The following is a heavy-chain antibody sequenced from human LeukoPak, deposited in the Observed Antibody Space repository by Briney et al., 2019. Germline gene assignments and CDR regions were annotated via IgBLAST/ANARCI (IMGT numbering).Heavy chain of an antibody. D-gene: IGHD5-18*01. CDR2: ISWNSGSI. CDR1: GFTFDDYG. J-gene: IGHJ4*02. V-gene: IGHV3-9*01. CDR3: AKDIRSYGSTFDY. Sequence: PGGSLRLSCVVSGFTFDDYGMIWVRQAPGKGLEWVSGISWNSGSIGYADSVKGRFTISRDNAKNSLYLQMNSLRAEDTALYYCAKDIRSYGSTFDYWGQGTLVTVSS.